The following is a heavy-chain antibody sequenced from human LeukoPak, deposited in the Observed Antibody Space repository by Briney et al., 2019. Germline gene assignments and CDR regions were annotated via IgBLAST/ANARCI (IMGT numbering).Heavy chain of an antibody. CDR2: MDTSGHT. V-gene: IGHV4-4*07. CDR1: GGSISGYY. Sequence: SETLSLACIVSGGSISGYYWSWIRQPAGKGLEWIGHMDTSGHTNYNSSLMSRVTMSVDTSKNQFSLRLTSVTAADTAVYYCARHWSHSVAQFGRSYWFDPWGQGTLVTVAS. CDR3: ARHWSHSVAQFGRSYWFDP. J-gene: IGHJ5*02. D-gene: IGHD2-15*01.